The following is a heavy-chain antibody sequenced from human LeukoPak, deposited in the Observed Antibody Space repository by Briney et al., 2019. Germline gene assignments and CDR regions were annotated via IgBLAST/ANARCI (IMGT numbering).Heavy chain of an antibody. D-gene: IGHD3-10*01. Sequence: PGGSLRLSCAASGFTFNNYAMSWVRQAPGKGLEWVSAISGSGGSTNYADSVKGRFTISRDNSKNTLYLQMNSLRAEDTAVYYCAKDLSMIRGANFDYWGQGTLVTVSS. J-gene: IGHJ4*02. CDR3: AKDLSMIRGANFDY. CDR2: ISGSGGST. CDR1: GFTFNNYA. V-gene: IGHV3-23*01.